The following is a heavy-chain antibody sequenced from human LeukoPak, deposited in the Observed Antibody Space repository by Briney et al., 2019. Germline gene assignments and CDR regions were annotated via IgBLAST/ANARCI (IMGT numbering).Heavy chain of an antibody. Sequence: GGSLRVSCAASGFIFSNYEMSWVRQAPGKGLEWLSYISSTATIIYYADSVKGRFTISRDNAKNSLYLQMNSLSAEDTAVYYCASRALIEAGKGYYFDYWGQGTLVTVSS. J-gene: IGHJ4*02. CDR3: ASRALIEAGKGYYFDY. CDR2: ISSTATII. V-gene: IGHV3-48*03. CDR1: GFIFSNYE. D-gene: IGHD6-13*01.